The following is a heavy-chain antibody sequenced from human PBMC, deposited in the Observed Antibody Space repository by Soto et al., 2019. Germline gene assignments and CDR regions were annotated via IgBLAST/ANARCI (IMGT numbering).Heavy chain of an antibody. CDR3: VRGLDGDN. CDR1: GLTFSSYW. J-gene: IGHJ4*02. V-gene: IGHV3-74*01. D-gene: IGHD7-27*01. Sequence: EVQLVESGGDLVQPGGSLRLSCAVSGLTFSSYWMHWVRQAPGKGLEWVSRIDSDGSRTNYADSVKGRFTISRDNAKNRLYLQINSLRFDDKAVYYFVRGLDGDNWGQGTLVIVSS. CDR2: IDSDGSRT.